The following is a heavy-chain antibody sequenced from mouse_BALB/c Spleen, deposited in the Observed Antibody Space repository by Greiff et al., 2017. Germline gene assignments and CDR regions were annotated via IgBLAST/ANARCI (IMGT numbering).Heavy chain of an antibody. CDR1: GFSLTSYG. Sequence: QVQLQQSGPGLVAPSQSLSITCTVSGFSLTSYGVHWVRQPPGKGLEWLGVIWAGGSTNYNSALMSRLSISKDNSKSQVFLKMNSLQTDDTAMYYCARDVYDYDAWFAYWGQGTLVTVSA. V-gene: IGHV2-9*02. CDR3: ARDVYDYDAWFAY. D-gene: IGHD2-4*01. J-gene: IGHJ3*01. CDR2: IWAGGST.